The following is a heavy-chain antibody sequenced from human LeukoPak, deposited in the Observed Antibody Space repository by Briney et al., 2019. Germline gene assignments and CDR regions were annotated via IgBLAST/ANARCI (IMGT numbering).Heavy chain of an antibody. D-gene: IGHD3-10*01. V-gene: IGHV3-48*04. CDR1: GFTFSSYA. J-gene: IGHJ4*02. CDR2: ISSSGSTI. CDR3: ARVWFGESYDY. Sequence: GGSLRLSCAASGFTFSSYAMSWVRQAPGKGLEWVSYISSSGSTIYYADSVKGRFTISRDNAKNSLYLQMNSLRAEDTAVYYCARVWFGESYDYWGQGTLVTVSS.